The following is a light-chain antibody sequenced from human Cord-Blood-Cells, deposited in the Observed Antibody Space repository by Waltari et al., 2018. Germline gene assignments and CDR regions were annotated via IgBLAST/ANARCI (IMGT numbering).Light chain of an antibody. J-gene: IGLJ1*01. Sequence: QSALTQPASVSGSPRPPITNTCTRPRRSVGSNNYVSWYQQHPGKAPKLMIYDVSNRPSGVSNRFSGSKSGNTASLTISGLQAEDEADYYCSSYTSSSTLEVFGTGTKVTVL. CDR2: DVS. CDR1: RRSVGSNNY. V-gene: IGLV2-14*01. CDR3: SSYTSSSTLEV.